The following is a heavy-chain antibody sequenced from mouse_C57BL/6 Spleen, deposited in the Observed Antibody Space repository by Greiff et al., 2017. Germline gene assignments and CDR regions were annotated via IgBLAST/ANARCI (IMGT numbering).Heavy chain of an antibody. Sequence: VQLQQPGAELVKPGASVKLSCKASGYTFTSYWMHWVKQRPGQGLEWIGMIHPNSGSTNYNEKFKSKATLTVDKSSSTAYMQLSSLTSEDSAVYYCARRSVYDGYLLFDYWGQGTTLTVSS. CDR2: IHPNSGST. CDR1: GYTFTSYW. J-gene: IGHJ2*01. D-gene: IGHD2-3*01. CDR3: ARRSVYDGYLLFDY. V-gene: IGHV1-64*01.